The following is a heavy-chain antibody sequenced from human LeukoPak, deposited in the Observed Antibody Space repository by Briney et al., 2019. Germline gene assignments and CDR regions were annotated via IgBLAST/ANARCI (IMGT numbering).Heavy chain of an antibody. Sequence: SVKLSCKASGGTFSSYAISWVRQAPGQGLEWMGGIIPIFGTANYAQKFQGRVTITADESTSTAYMELSSLRSEDTAVYYCARALPESVSGYDLGWFDPWGKGVLVTASS. CDR1: GGTFSSYA. CDR3: ARALPESVSGYDLGWFDP. CDR2: IIPIFGTA. J-gene: IGHJ5*02. V-gene: IGHV1-69*13. D-gene: IGHD5-12*01.